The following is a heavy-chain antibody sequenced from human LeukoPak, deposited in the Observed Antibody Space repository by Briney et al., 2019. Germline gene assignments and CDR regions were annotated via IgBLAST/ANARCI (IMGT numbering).Heavy chain of an antibody. CDR3: ATGVDSSDSAFDI. CDR2: IYYSGST. D-gene: IGHD3-22*01. CDR1: GGSVSSGSYY. J-gene: IGHJ3*02. V-gene: IGHV4-61*01. Sequence: PSETLSLTCTVSGGSVSSGSYYWSWIRQPPGKGLEWIGYIYYSGSTNYNPSLKSRVTISVDTSKNQFSLKLSSVTAADTAVYYCATGVDSSDSAFDIWGQGTMVTVSS.